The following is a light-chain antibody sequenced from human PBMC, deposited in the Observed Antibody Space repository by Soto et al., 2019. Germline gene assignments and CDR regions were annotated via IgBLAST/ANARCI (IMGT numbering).Light chain of an antibody. CDR2: AAS. CDR1: QGIRID. V-gene: IGKV1-17*01. CDR3: LQQNTYPRT. Sequence: DIQMTQSPSSLSASVGDRVTITCRASQGIRIDLAWYQQKPGKAPKRLIYAASSLQGGVPSRFSGSGSGTEFTLTISSLQPEDFATYYCLQQNTYPRTFSQGTRVEIK. J-gene: IGKJ1*01.